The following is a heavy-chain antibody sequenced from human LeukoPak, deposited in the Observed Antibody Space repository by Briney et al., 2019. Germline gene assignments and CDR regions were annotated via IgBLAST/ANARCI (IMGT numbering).Heavy chain of an antibody. J-gene: IGHJ4*02. CDR2: IIHTGVDT. CDR1: GFIVSNYH. D-gene: IGHD1-1*01. V-gene: IGHV3-23*01. Sequence: PGGSLRLSCTGTGFIVSNYHMNWVRQAPGKGLEWVAAIIHTGVDTYYSDSVNGRFTLPRDNSRNMVFLQMNNLRVDDTAVYYCVRDPFDNNEHDQGAYWGQGVLVTVSS. CDR3: VRDPFDNNEHDQGAY.